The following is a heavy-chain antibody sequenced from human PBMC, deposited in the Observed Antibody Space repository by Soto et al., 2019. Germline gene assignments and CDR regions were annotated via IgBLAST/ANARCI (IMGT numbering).Heavy chain of an antibody. J-gene: IGHJ3*02. CDR2: IIPIFGTA. D-gene: IGHD4-17*01. V-gene: IGHV1-69*13. CDR3: ARGGWAGDYDDNDAFDI. Sequence: ASVKVSCKSSGGTFSSYAISWVRQAPGQGLEWMGGIIPIFGTANYAQKFQGRVTITADESTSTAYMELSSLRSEDTAVYYCARGGWAGDYDDNDAFDIWGQGTMVTVSS. CDR1: GGTFSSYA.